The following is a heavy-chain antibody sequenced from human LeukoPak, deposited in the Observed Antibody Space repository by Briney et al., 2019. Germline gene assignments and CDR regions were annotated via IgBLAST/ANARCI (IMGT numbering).Heavy chain of an antibody. J-gene: IGHJ5*02. Sequence: SETLYLTCTVSGGSISSGGYYWSWIRQPPGKGLEWIGYIYHSGSTYYNPSLKSRVTISVDKSKNHFSLKLNSVTAADTAVYYCARKTLSSWFDPWGQGTLVTVSS. CDR3: ARKTLSSWFDP. V-gene: IGHV4-30-2*01. CDR1: GGSISSGGYY. CDR2: IYHSGST.